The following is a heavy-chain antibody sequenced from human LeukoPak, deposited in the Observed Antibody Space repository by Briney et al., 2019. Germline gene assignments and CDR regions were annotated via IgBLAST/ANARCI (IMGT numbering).Heavy chain of an antibody. Sequence: SETLSLTCAIYGGSFSHYYWSWIRQPPGKGLEWVGEIHPSGSTSFNPSLESRVSISKDTSKNQFSLKLTSVTAADTAVYYCSRGSDESKTGDYWGQGTLITVSS. D-gene: IGHD6-25*01. V-gene: IGHV4-34*01. CDR1: GGSFSHYY. CDR2: IHPSGST. CDR3: SRGSDESKTGDY. J-gene: IGHJ4*02.